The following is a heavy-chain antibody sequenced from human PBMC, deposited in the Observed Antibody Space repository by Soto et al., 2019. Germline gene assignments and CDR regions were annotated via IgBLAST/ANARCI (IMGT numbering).Heavy chain of an antibody. CDR1: GGSISSGDYY. V-gene: IGHV4-30-4*01. J-gene: IGHJ4*02. CDR3: ARAAIPVDTAMVTSALYYFDY. D-gene: IGHD5-18*01. Sequence: ASEALSVTCTVSGGSISSGDYYWSWIRQAPGKGLEWIGYIYYSGSTYYNPSPKSRVTISVDTSKNQFSLKLSSVTAADTAVYYCARAAIPVDTAMVTSALYYFDYWGQGTLVTVSS. CDR2: IYYSGST.